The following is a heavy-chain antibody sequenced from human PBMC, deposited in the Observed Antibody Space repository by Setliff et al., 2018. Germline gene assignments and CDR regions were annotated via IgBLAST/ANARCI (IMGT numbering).Heavy chain of an antibody. V-gene: IGHV3-7*01. J-gene: IGHJ5*02. D-gene: IGHD3-10*01. CDR2: IKQDGSVK. CDR3: ARDPFGNPVFDP. Sequence: GGSLRLSCAASGFTFSSYWMNWVRQAPGKGLEWVANIKQDGSVKTYVDSVKGRFSISRDNTKNSLYLQMNSLRAEDTAVYYCARDPFGNPVFDPWGQGTLVTVSS. CDR1: GFTFSSYW.